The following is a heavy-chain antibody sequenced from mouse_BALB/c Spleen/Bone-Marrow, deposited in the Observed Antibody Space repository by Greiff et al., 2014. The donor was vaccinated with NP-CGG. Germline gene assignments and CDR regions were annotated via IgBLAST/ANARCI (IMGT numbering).Heavy chain of an antibody. CDR1: GFTFTDYY. CDR3: ASDKGRVFLGS. J-gene: IGHJ2*01. D-gene: IGHD4-1*01. CDR2: IRNKANGYTT. V-gene: IGHV7-3*02. Sequence: EVQLQESGGGLVQPGGSLRLSCATSGFTFTDYYMNWVRQPPGKALEWLGFIRNKANGYTTEYSASVKGRFTISRDNSQNILYLQMNTLRAEDSATYYCASDKGRVFLGSWGQATTPTV.